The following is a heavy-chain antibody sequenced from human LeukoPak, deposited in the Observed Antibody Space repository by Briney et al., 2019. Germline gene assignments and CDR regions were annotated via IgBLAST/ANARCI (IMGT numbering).Heavy chain of an antibody. V-gene: IGHV4-31*03. CDR3: ANGGAYCGGDCYLPAFDH. CDR2: IYYGGST. Sequence: SETLSLTCTVSGGSISTPGYYWSWIRQHPGLGLEWIGYIYYGGSTYYYPSHRSRVTLAVDTSKNQFALKLSSVTGADTAVYYCANGGAYCGGDCYLPAFDHWGQGTLVTVSS. D-gene: IGHD2-21*02. CDR1: GGSISTPGYY. J-gene: IGHJ4*02.